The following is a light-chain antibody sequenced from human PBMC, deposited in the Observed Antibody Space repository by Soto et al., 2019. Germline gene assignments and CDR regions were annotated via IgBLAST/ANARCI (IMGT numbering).Light chain of an antibody. V-gene: IGKV2-24*01. CDR3: LQASQSRT. Sequence: DIVMTQTPPSLSVTLGQPASISCRSSQSLVYSDGDTYLSWLQQRPGQPLRILIYKVSNRFSGVTERFSGSGAGSDFTLKISRVEAEDVGVYSCLQASQSRTFGQGTRLEIK. CDR1: QSLVYSDGDTY. CDR2: KVS. J-gene: IGKJ5*01.